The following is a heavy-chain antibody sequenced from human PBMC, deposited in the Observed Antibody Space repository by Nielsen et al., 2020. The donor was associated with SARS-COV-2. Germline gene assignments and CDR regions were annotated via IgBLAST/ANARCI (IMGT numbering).Heavy chain of an antibody. D-gene: IGHD3-9*01. CDR2: IYPDDSTT. CDR1: GYSFTNYW. Sequence: GESLKISCKASGYSFTNYWIGWVRQMPGKGLEWMGVIYPDDSTTRYSPSFQGRVTISADKSINTAYLQWTSLKASDIAIYYCGRQSAGFPNWFDTWGQGTLVTVSS. CDR3: GRQSAGFPNWFDT. J-gene: IGHJ5*02. V-gene: IGHV5-51*01.